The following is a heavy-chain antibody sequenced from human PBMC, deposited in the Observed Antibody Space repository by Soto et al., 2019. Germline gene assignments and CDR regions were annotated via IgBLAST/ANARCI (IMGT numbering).Heavy chain of an antibody. CDR3: ARWAEGGYSYGRYYYGMDV. D-gene: IGHD5-18*01. CDR2: IYYSGST. J-gene: IGHJ6*02. Sequence: SETLSLTCTVSGGSVSSGSYYWSWIRQPPGKGLEWIGYIYYSGSTNYNPSLKSRVTIAVDTSKNQFSLKLSSVTAADTAVYYCARWAEGGYSYGRYYYGMDVWGQGTTVTVSS. CDR1: GGSVSSGSYY. V-gene: IGHV4-61*01.